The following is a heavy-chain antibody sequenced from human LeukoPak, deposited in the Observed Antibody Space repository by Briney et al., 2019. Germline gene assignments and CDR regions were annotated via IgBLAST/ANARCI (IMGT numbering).Heavy chain of an antibody. CDR3: AKWALYGQWLVL. Sequence: GGSLRLSCAASGFAFSSYNMKWVRQAPGKGLEWVSAISGSGGSTYYADSVKGRFTISRDNSKNTLYLQMNSLRAEDTAVYYCAKWALYGQWLVLWGQGTLVTVSS. J-gene: IGHJ4*02. D-gene: IGHD6-19*01. V-gene: IGHV3-23*01. CDR2: ISGSGGST. CDR1: GFAFSSYN.